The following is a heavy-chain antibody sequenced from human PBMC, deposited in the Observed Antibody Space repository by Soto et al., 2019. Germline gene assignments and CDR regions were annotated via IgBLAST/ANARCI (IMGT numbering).Heavy chain of an antibody. J-gene: IGHJ6*02. CDR1: GYTFTSYD. CDR2: MNPNSGNT. V-gene: IGHV1-8*01. D-gene: IGHD3-3*01. Sequence: ASVKVSCKASGYTFTSYDINWVRQATGQGLEWMGWMNPNSGNTGYAQKFQGRVTMTRNTSISTAYMELSSLRSEDTAVYYCARAGQYYDFWSGYYGYYYYGMDVWGQGTTVTVSS. CDR3: ARAGQYYDFWSGYYGYYYYGMDV.